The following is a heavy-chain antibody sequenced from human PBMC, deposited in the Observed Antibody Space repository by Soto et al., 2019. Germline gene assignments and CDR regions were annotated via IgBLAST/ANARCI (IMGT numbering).Heavy chain of an antibody. Sequence: SETLSLTCTVSGVSVNSGDYYWSWIRQPPGKGLEWIGYIYYTGRTSYNPSLKSRVIISVDTSKDQFSLKLSSVTAAEKAVYYCARENHDILNGYTHHALDIWGQGIMATVSS. V-gene: IGHV4-30-4*08. D-gene: IGHD3-9*01. J-gene: IGHJ3*02. CDR2: IYYTGRT. CDR1: GVSVNSGDYY. CDR3: ARENHDILNGYTHHALDI.